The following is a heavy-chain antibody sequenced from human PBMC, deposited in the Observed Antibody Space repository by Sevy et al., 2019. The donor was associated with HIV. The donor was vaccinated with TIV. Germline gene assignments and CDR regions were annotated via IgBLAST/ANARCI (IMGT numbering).Heavy chain of an antibody. CDR3: AREYYDFWRGYRYYYYYYGMDV. D-gene: IGHD3-3*01. CDR2: IWYAGSDK. V-gene: IGHV3-33*01. Sequence: GGSLRLSCTASGFTFCSYGMHWVRQAPGKGLEWVAVIWYAGSDKYYADSVKGRFTVSRDNSKNTLYLQMNSLRAEDTAVYYCAREYYDFWRGYRYYYYYYGMDVWGQGTTVTVSS. J-gene: IGHJ6*02. CDR1: GFTFCSYG.